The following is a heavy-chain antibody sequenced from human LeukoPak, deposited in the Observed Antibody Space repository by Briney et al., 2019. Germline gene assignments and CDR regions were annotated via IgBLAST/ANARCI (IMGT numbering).Heavy chain of an antibody. J-gene: IGHJ3*02. CDR3: ATSSGYSRSWGAFDI. V-gene: IGHV1-2*02. D-gene: IGHD6-13*01. CDR1: GYSLTGYY. Sequence: GASVKVSCKASGYSLTGYYMHWVRQTPGQGPEWMGWMSLNSGATNYARRLQARTTMTRDTSISTDYMELSRLTSDDTAVYYCATSSGYSRSWGAFDIWGQGTLVTVSS. CDR2: MSLNSGAT.